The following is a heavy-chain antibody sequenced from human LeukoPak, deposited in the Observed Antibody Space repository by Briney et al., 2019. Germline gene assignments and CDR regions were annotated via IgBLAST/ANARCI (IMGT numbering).Heavy chain of an antibody. D-gene: IGHD3-22*01. CDR2: ISSNGGST. V-gene: IGHV3-64*01. CDR1: GFTFSSYA. Sequence: PGGSLRLYCAASGFTFSSYAMHWVRQAPGKGLEYVSAISSNGGSTYYANSVKGRFTISRDNSKNTLYLQMGSLRAEDMAVYYCARGKVVVSHFDYWGQGTLVTVSS. J-gene: IGHJ4*02. CDR3: ARGKVVVSHFDY.